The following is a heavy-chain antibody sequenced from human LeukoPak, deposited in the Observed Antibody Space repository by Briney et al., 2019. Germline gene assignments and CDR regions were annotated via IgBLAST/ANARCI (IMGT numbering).Heavy chain of an antibody. CDR3: ARDRSTDFWSGYYTNYFDY. Sequence: GGSLRLSCAASGFTFSSYAMHWVRQAPGKGLEWVAVISYDGSNKYYADSVKGRFTISRDNAKNSLYLQMNSLRAEDTAVYYCARDRSTDFWSGYYTNYFDYWGQGTLVTVSS. CDR1: GFTFSSYA. CDR2: ISYDGSNK. D-gene: IGHD3-3*01. V-gene: IGHV3-30*04. J-gene: IGHJ4*02.